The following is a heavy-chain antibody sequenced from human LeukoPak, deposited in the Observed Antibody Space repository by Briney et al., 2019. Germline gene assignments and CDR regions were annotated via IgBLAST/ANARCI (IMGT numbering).Heavy chain of an antibody. V-gene: IGHV1-2*02. Sequence: ASVKVSCKASGYTFTGYYMHLVRQAPGQGLEWMGWINPNSGGTNYAQKFQGRVTMTRDTSVSTAYMELSGLGSDDTAVYYCATNPDSYGPDYWGQGTLVTVSS. CDR3: ATNPDSYGPDY. CDR1: GYTFTGYY. D-gene: IGHD5-18*01. J-gene: IGHJ4*02. CDR2: INPNSGGT.